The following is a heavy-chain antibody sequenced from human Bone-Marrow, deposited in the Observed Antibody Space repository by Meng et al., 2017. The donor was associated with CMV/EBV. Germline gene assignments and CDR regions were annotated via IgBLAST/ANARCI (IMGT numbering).Heavy chain of an antibody. J-gene: IGHJ4*02. V-gene: IGHV3-21*01. Sequence: GESLKISCAASGFTFSSYSMNWVRQAPGKGLEWVSSISSSSYIYYADSVKGRFTISRDNAKNSLYLQMNSLRAEDTAVYYCARVGYCSSTSCSYYFDYWGQGTLVTVSS. CDR1: GFTFSSYS. D-gene: IGHD2-2*03. CDR2: ISSSSYI. CDR3: ARVGYCSSTSCSYYFDY.